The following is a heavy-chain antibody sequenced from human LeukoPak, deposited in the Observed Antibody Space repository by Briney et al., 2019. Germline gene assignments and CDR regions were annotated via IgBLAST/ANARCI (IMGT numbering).Heavy chain of an antibody. Sequence: GRSLRLSCAASGLTFSSYTMHWVRQAPGKGLEWVALISYDGSNKHYADSVKGRFTISRDNSENTLYLQMNSLRVEDTAVYYCARGQDSSGYYESLDHWGQGTLVTVSS. CDR1: GLTFSSYT. J-gene: IGHJ4*02. CDR3: ARGQDSSGYYESLDH. V-gene: IGHV3-30*04. CDR2: ISYDGSNK. D-gene: IGHD3-22*01.